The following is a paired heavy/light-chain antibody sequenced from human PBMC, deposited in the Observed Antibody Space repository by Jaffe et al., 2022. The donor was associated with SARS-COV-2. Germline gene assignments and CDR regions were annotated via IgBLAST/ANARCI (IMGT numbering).Heavy chain of an antibody. D-gene: IGHD3-9*01. Sequence: QLQLQESGPGLVKPSETLSLTCTVSGGSISSSNYYWGWIRQPPGKGLEWIGSILYSGSTYYNPSLKSRVTISVDTSNNQFSLKLSSVTAADTAVYYCARKLLRYFDPFDPWGQGTLVTVSS. CDR3: ARKLLRYFDPFDP. CDR2: ILYSGST. V-gene: IGHV4-39*01. J-gene: IGHJ5*02. CDR1: GGSISSSNYY.
Light chain of an antibody. J-gene: IGLJ2*01. V-gene: IGLV1-51*01. CDR3: GTWDGSLSAVV. Sequence: QSVLTQPPSVSAAPGQKVTISCSGSRSNIGNNYVSWYQQLPGTAPKLLIYDNSKRPSGIPDRFSGSKSVTSATLGITGLQTGDEADYYCGTWDGSLSAVVFGGGTKLTV. CDR1: RSNIGNNY. CDR2: DNS.